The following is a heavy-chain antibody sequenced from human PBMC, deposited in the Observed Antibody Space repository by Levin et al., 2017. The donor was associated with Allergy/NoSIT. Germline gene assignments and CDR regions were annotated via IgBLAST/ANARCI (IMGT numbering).Heavy chain of an antibody. Sequence: HSGGSLRLSCAASGFTFSSYAMSWVRQAPGKGLEWVSVISGSGGSIHYADSVKGRFTISRDTSKSTLYLQMDSLRAEDTAVYYCAKNTGSITRPIDYWGQGTLVTVSS. D-gene: IGHD1-1*01. V-gene: IGHV3-23*01. CDR3: AKNTGSITRPIDY. CDR2: ISGSGGSI. J-gene: IGHJ4*02. CDR1: GFTFSSYA.